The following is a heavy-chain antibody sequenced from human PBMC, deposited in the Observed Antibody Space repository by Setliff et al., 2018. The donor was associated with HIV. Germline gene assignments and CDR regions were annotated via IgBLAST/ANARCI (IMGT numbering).Heavy chain of an antibody. J-gene: IGHJ4*02. CDR1: GGSFSGYY. V-gene: IGHV4-34*01. CDR3: ARERSLITNRRYFDS. D-gene: IGHD1-1*01. Sequence: SETLSLTCAVHGGSFSGYYWSWIRQTPGKGLERIGEIDHSGSTNYNPSLKSRVTISVDTSKNQFSLKVSSVTAADTAVYYCARERSLITNRRYFDSWGQGTRVTVSS. CDR2: IDHSGST.